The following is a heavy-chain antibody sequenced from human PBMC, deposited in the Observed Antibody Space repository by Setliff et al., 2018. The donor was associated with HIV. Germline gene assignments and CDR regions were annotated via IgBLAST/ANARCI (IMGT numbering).Heavy chain of an antibody. CDR1: GYTFTSYD. V-gene: IGHV1-8*02. CDR3: ARLLNYYGNWFDP. Sequence: ASVKVSCKASGYTFTSYDINWVRQATGQGLEWMGWMNPNSGNTGYAQKFQGRVTMTRDTSISTAYMELSSLRSDDTAVYYCARLLNYYGNWFDPWGQGTLVTVSS. J-gene: IGHJ5*02. D-gene: IGHD3-10*01. CDR2: MNPNSGNT.